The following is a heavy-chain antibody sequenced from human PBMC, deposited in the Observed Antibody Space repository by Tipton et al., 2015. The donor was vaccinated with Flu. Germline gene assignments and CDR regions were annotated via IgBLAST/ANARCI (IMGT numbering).Heavy chain of an antibody. J-gene: IGHJ4*02. CDR1: GGSISSYY. D-gene: IGHD6-13*01. V-gene: IGHV4-59*01. Sequence: TLSLTCTVSGGSISSYYWSWIRQPPGKGLEWIGYIYYSGSTNYNPSLKSRVTISVDTSKNQFSLKLSPVTAADTAVYYCARDLGSSGSSDYWGQGTLVTVSS. CDR2: IYYSGST. CDR3: ARDLGSSGSSDY.